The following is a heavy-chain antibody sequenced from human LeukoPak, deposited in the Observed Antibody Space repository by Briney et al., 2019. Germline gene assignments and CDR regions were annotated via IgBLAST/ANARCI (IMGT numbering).Heavy chain of an antibody. CDR2: IGTSSTTI. V-gene: IGHV3-48*01. Sequence: GGSLRLSCAASGFTFSSYTMNWVRQPPGKGLEWVSHIGTSSTTIYYADSVKGRFTISRDNAKNSLYLQMNSLRADDTAVYYCARFAAGGSYYYYMDVRGKGTTVTVSS. D-gene: IGHD6-25*01. CDR3: ARFAAGGSYYYYMDV. J-gene: IGHJ6*03. CDR1: GFTFSSYT.